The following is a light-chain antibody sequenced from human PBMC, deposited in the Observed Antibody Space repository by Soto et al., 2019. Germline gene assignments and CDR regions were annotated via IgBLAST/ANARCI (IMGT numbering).Light chain of an antibody. CDR3: QQYGSSPET. J-gene: IGKJ1*01. V-gene: IGKV3D-15*02. CDR2: GAS. CDR1: QSISIN. Sequence: IVMTHSPSTLPGSPGDIATLSFGASQSISINLAWYQQKPGQAPRLLIYGASSRATGIPARFSGSGSGTEFTLTISSLETEDFAVYYCQQYGSSPETFGQGTKVDIK.